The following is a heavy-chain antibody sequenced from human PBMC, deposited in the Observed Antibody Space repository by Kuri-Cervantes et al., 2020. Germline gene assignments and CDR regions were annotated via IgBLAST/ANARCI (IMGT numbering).Heavy chain of an antibody. CDR2: IYHSGST. CDR1: GYSISSGYY. CDR3: ARSLSTGHITRRDAFDI. J-gene: IGHJ3*02. V-gene: IGHV4-38-2*01. Sequence: SQTLSLTCAVSGYSISSGYYWGWIRQPPGKGLEWIGSIYHSGSTYYNPSLKSRVTISVDTSKNQFSLKLSSVTAADTAVYYCARSLSTGHITRRDAFDIWGQGTMVTVSS. D-gene: IGHD3-3*01.